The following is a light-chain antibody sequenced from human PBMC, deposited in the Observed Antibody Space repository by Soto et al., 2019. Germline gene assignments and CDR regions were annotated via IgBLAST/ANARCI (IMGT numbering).Light chain of an antibody. J-gene: IGLJ2*01. CDR2: SNN. CDR3: VAWDDSLNGYVV. V-gene: IGLV1-44*01. CDR1: ISNIGSNT. Sequence: QSVLTQPPSASGTPGQRVTISCSGSISNIGSNTVNWYQQLPGTAPKLVIYSNNQRPSGVPDRFSGSKSGTSASLAISGLQSEDEADYYCVAWDDSLNGYVVFGGGTKLTVL.